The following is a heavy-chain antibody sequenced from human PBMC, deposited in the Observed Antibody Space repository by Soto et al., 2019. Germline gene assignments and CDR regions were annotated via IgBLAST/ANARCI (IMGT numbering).Heavy chain of an antibody. D-gene: IGHD2-2*01. CDR3: ARAMDVVPAAWFDP. Sequence: ASVKVSCTASGYTFTSYGISCVRQAPGQGLEWMGWISAYNGNTNYAQKLQGRVTMTTDTSTSTAYMELRSLRSDDTAVYYCARAMDVVPAAWFDPWGQGTLVTVSS. J-gene: IGHJ5*02. CDR1: GYTFTSYG. V-gene: IGHV1-18*01. CDR2: ISAYNGNT.